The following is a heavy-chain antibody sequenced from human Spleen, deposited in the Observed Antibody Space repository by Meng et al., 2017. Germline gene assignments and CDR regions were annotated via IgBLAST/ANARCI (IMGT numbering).Heavy chain of an antibody. V-gene: IGHV1-18*01. CDR3: VKHSSDWSLDS. J-gene: IGHJ4*02. CDR2: IHPSGNP. Sequence: QVRLLQSGPEVKNPGASVQASCKASGYTYTDYQTDWVRQAPGQGLEWMGWIHPSGNPTYAQKFQGRVTMTIDPSTTTASMELRSLRSDDSALYYCVKHSSDWSLDSWGQGTLVTVSS. CDR1: GYTYTDYQ. D-gene: IGHD6-19*01.